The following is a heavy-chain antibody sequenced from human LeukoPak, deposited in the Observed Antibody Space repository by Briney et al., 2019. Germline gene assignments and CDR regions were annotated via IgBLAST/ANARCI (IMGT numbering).Heavy chain of an antibody. J-gene: IGHJ6*03. Sequence: SETLSLTCTVSGYSISSGYFWGWIRQPPGKGLEWIGSFYHSGITYYNPSLKSRVTISVEMSKNQFSLKLSSVTAADTAVYYCARVRGGRYYYMDVWGQGTLVTVSS. D-gene: IGHD6-25*01. CDR2: FYHSGIT. CDR3: ARVRGGRYYYMDV. CDR1: GYSISSGYF. V-gene: IGHV4-38-2*02.